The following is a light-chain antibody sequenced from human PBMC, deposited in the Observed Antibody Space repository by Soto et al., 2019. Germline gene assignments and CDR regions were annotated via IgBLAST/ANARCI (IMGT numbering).Light chain of an antibody. J-gene: IGKJ1*01. CDR3: QQSYSTPRT. CDR1: QTVRNNY. Sequence: ECVFTQSPCTLSLSPGERATLSCRASQTVRNNYLAWYQQKPGQAPRLLIYDASSRATGIPDRFSGGGSGTDFTLTISRLEPEDFATYYCQQSYSTPRTFGQGTKVDI. V-gene: IGKV3D-20*02. CDR2: DAS.